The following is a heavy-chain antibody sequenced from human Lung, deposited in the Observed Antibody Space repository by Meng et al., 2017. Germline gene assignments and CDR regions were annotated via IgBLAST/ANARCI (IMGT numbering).Heavy chain of an antibody. CDR3: TSGGYLDY. CDR1: GYTLTNYG. V-gene: IGHV7-4-1*02. Sequence: QVQLVQTGSELKKPGAPVKGSCKASGYTLTNYGMNWVRQAPGQGLEWMGWINTNTGNPTYVPGFTGRFVFSLDTSVSTAYLQINSLKAEDTAVYYCTSGGYLDYWGQGTLVTVSS. J-gene: IGHJ4*02. CDR2: INTNTGNP. D-gene: IGHD3-10*01.